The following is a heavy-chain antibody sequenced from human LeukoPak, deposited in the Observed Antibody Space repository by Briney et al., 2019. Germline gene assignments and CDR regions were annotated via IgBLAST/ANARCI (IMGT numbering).Heavy chain of an antibody. CDR1: GFTFSSYG. CDR3: AKARSTYCSGGGCYSCGLDS. CDR2: ISYDGSNK. D-gene: IGHD2-15*01. V-gene: IGHV3-30*18. J-gene: IGHJ4*02. Sequence: PGRSLRLSCAASGFTFSSYGMHWVRQAPGKGLEWVAVISYDGSNKYYADSVKGRFTISRDNSKNTMYLQMNSLRADDTAVYYCAKARSTYCSGGGCYSCGLDSWGQGTLVTVSS.